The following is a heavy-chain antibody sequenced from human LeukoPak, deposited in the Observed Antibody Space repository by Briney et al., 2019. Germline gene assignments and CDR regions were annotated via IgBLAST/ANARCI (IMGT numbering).Heavy chain of an antibody. CDR1: GFTFSSYW. Sequence: GGSLRLSCAASGFTFSSYWMHWVRQAPGKGLVWVSRINSDGSSTSYADSVKGRLTISRDNAKNTLYLQMNSLRAEDTAVYYCARGEKVLLWFGELSQPFDYWGQGTLVTVSS. CDR3: ARGEKVLLWFGELSQPFDY. D-gene: IGHD3-10*01. J-gene: IGHJ4*02. V-gene: IGHV3-74*01. CDR2: INSDGSST.